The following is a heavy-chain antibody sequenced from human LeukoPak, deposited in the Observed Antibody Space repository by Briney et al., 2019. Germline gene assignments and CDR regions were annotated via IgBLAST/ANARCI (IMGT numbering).Heavy chain of an antibody. J-gene: IGHJ5*02. CDR1: GYSFTSYW. CDR2: IDPSDSYT. V-gene: IGHV5-10-1*01. D-gene: IGHD3-16*01. Sequence: RGESLKISCKGSGYSFTSYWISWVRQMPGKGLEWMGRIDPSDSYTNYSPSFQGHVTISTDKSISTAYLQWSSLKASDTAMYYCARLRFWGNWFDPWGQGTLVTVSS. CDR3: ARLRFWGNWFDP.